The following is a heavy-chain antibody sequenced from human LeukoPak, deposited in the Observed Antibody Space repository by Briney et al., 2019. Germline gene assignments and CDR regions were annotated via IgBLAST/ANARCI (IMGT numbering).Heavy chain of an antibody. J-gene: IGHJ4*02. D-gene: IGHD2-21*02. CDR2: IYSSGTT. V-gene: IGHV4-39*01. CDR1: GVSVNSGDYY. CDR3: TRQLGTASTSVVDY. Sequence: SETLSLTCTVSGVSVNSGDYYWGWIRQSPGKSVEGIGNIYSSGTTYYNPSLKSRVIISMDTSSNQFSLNLSSVTAADTAVYCCTRQLGTASTSVVDYWGQGTLATVSS.